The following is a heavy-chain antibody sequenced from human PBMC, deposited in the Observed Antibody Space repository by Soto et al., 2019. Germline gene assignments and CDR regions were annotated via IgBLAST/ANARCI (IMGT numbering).Heavy chain of an antibody. CDR3: AKVPGLAATKVVTATYYFDY. D-gene: IGHD2-21*02. CDR2: ISGSGGST. J-gene: IGHJ4*02. CDR1: GFTFSSYA. V-gene: IGHV3-23*01. Sequence: GGSLRLSCAASGFTFSSYAMSWVRQAPGKGLEWVSAISGSGGSTYYADSVKGRFTISRDNSKNTLYLQMNSLRAEDTAVYYCAKVPGLAATKVVTATYYFDYWGQGTLVTVSS.